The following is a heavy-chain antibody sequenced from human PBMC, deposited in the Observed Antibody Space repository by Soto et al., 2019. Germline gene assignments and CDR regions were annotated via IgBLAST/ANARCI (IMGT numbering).Heavy chain of an antibody. CDR1: GFTFSSYC. D-gene: IGHD1-20*01. Sequence: PWGSLRLSCAASGFTFSSYCMSWVRQAPGKGLEWVANIKQDGSEKYYVDSVKGRFTISRDNAKNPLYLQMNSLRAEDTAVYYCARESSITKNLYYYYYMDVWGKGTTVTVSS. CDR2: IKQDGSEK. J-gene: IGHJ6*03. CDR3: ARESSITKNLYYYYYMDV. V-gene: IGHV3-7*01.